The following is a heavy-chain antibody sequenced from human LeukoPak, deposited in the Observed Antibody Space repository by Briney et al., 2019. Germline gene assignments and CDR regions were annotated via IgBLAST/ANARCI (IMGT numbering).Heavy chain of an antibody. CDR3: ARAIETTPTTYFYYYYMDV. V-gene: IGHV4-34*01. D-gene: IGHD1-1*01. Sequence: SETLSLTCAVYGGSFSGYYWSWIRQPPGKGLEWIGEINHSGSTNYNPSLKSRVTISVDTSKNHFSLKLSSVTAADTAVYYCARAIETTPTTYFYYYYMDVWGQGTTVTVSS. J-gene: IGHJ6*03. CDR2: INHSGST. CDR1: GGSFSGYY.